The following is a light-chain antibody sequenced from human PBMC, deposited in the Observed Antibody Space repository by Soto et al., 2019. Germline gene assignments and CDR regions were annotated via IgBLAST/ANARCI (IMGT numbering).Light chain of an antibody. CDR2: KAS. J-gene: IGKJ1*01. V-gene: IGKV1-5*03. Sequence: DIQMTQSPSTLSAPVGDRVIITCRASQSVSSWLAWYQQKPGKAPNLLIYKASILKSGVPSRFSGSGSGTEFTLTISSLQPDDFATYYCQQYDNDSWTFGQGTKVEIK. CDR1: QSVSSW. CDR3: QQYDNDSWT.